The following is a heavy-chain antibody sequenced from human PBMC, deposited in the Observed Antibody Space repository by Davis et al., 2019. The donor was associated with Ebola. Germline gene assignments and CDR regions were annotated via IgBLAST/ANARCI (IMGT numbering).Heavy chain of an antibody. J-gene: IGHJ4*02. V-gene: IGHV5-51*01. D-gene: IGHD5/OR15-5a*01. CDR1: GYSFSNYW. CDR3: ARREGSTPYFEY. CDR2: IYPGDSDT. Sequence: GESLKISCKGSGYSFSNYWIGWVRQMPGKGLEWMGIIYPGDSDTRYSQSFQGQVIISADKSISTAYLQWNSLKASDTAMYYCARREGSTPYFEYWGQGTLVTVSS.